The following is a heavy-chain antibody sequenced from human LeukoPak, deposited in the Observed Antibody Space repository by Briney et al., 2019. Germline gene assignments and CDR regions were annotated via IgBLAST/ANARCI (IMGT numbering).Heavy chain of an antibody. D-gene: IGHD3-10*01. CDR3: TRPSGTYYKTLGDYYYYGMDV. J-gene: IGHJ6*02. Sequence: GGSLRLSCAASGFTFSGSAMHWVRQASGKGLEWVGRIRSKANSYATTYAASVTGRFTISRDDSKNTAYLQMNSLKTEDTAVYYCTRPSGTYYKTLGDYYYYGMDVWGQGTTVTVSS. CDR1: GFTFSGSA. V-gene: IGHV3-73*01. CDR2: IRSKANSYAT.